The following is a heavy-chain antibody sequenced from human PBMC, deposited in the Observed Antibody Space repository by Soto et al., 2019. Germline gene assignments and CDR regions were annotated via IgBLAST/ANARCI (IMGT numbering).Heavy chain of an antibody. V-gene: IGHV1-2*02. CDR1: GNTFTYVY. Sequence: GASVKVSCKGSGNTFTYVYLHWVRQAPGQALEWMGWISPHTGGTTYAQKFQGRVTMTRDTSVSTAFMELSRLGSDDTAVYYCARAGQMVINPYYYPMDVWGEGTTVTVSS. D-gene: IGHD3-22*01. J-gene: IGHJ6*04. CDR3: ARAGQMVINPYYYPMDV. CDR2: ISPHTGGT.